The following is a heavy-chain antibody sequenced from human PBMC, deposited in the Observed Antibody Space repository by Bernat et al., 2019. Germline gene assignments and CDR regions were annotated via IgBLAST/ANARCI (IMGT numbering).Heavy chain of an antibody. CDR1: GFTFGDYA. Sequence: EVQLVESGGGLVQPGRSLRLSCTASGFTFGDYAMSWVRQAPGKGLEWVGCIRRKAYGGTTEYAASVKGRFTISRDDSKSIAYLQMNSLKTEDTAVYYCTRDPMTTVTGYYYYYYMDVWGKGTTVTVSS. D-gene: IGHD4-17*01. CDR2: IRRKAYGGTT. V-gene: IGHV3-49*04. J-gene: IGHJ6*03. CDR3: TRDPMTTVTGYYYYYYMDV.